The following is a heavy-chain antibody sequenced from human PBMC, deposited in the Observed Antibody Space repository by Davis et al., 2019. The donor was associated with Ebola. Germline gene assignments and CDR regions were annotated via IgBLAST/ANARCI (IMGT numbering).Heavy chain of an antibody. CDR2: VSGRATTI. D-gene: IGHD2-8*01. CDR1: GFTFNKYA. Sequence: GESLKISCAASGFTFNKYAMSWLRQAPGKGLEWVSVVSGRATTIYYADSVKGRFTISRDNSKNTLYLQMNSLRPEDTAVYYCAKDGRSPVLMVYALDYFDYWGQGTLVTVSS. V-gene: IGHV3-23*01. CDR3: AKDGRSPVLMVYALDYFDY. J-gene: IGHJ4*02.